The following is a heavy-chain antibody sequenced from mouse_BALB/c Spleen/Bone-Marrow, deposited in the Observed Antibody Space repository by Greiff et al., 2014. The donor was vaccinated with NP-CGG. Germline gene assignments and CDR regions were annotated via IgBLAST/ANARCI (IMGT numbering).Heavy chain of an antibody. J-gene: IGHJ3*01. Sequence: VQLKQSGAELVKPGASVKFSCTASGFNIKDTYMHWVKQRPEQGLEWIGRIDPSNGNTKYDPKFRGKATITEDKSSNTAYLQLSSLTSEDTAVYYCATYYYGSSWGFAYWGQGTLVTVSA. CDR1: GFNIKDTY. CDR2: IDPSNGNT. D-gene: IGHD1-1*01. V-gene: IGHV14-3*02. CDR3: ATYYYGSSWGFAY.